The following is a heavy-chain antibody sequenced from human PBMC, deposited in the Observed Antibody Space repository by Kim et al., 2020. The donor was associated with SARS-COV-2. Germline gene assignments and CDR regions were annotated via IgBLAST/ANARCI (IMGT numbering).Heavy chain of an antibody. Sequence: GGSLRLSCAASGFTFSSYEMNWVRQAPGKGLEWVSYISSSGSTIYYADSVKGRFTISRDNAKNSLYLQMNSLRAEDTAVYYCARAGGWFGELLNYFDYWGQGTLVTVSS. CDR2: ISSSGSTI. CDR3: ARAGGWFGELLNYFDY. CDR1: GFTFSSYE. J-gene: IGHJ4*02. D-gene: IGHD3-10*01. V-gene: IGHV3-48*03.